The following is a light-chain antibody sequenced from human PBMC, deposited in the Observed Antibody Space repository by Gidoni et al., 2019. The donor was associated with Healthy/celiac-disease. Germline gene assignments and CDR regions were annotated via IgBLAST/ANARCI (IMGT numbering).Light chain of an antibody. V-gene: IGKV1-39*01. J-gene: IGKJ4*01. CDR1: QSISSY. CDR2: AAS. Sequence: DIQMHQSPSSLSASVGDRVTITCRASQSISSYLNWYQQKPGKAPKLLIYAASSLQSGVPSRFSGSGSATDFTLTISSLQPEDFATYYCQQSYSTPLTFGGGTKVEIK. CDR3: QQSYSTPLT.